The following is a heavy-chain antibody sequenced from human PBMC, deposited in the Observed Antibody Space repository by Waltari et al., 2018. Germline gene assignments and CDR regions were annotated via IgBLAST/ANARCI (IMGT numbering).Heavy chain of an antibody. CDR1: GFTSSSYS. D-gene: IGHD7-27*01. J-gene: IGHJ4*02. Sequence: EVQLVESGGGLVKPGGSLRLSCAASGFTSSSYSMNWVRQAPGKGRERVSSISDTGSYTHHADSVKGRFTISRDNAKNSLYLQMNSLRAEDTAVYYCARGGWGFYLDDWGQGTLVTFSS. CDR2: ISDTGSYT. V-gene: IGHV3-21*01. CDR3: ARGGWGFYLDD.